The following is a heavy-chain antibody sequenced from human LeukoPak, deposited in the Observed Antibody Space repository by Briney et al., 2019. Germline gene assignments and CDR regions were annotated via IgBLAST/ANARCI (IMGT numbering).Heavy chain of an antibody. CDR3: ARTWFGKYYFDY. J-gene: IGHJ4*02. CDR1: GGSFSGYY. Sequence: SETLSLTCAVYGGSFSGYYWSWIRQPPEKGLEWIGEINHSGSTNYNPSLKSRVTISVDTSKNQFSLKPSSVTAADTAVYYCARTWFGKYYFDYWGQGTLVTVSS. V-gene: IGHV4-34*01. D-gene: IGHD3-10*01. CDR2: INHSGST.